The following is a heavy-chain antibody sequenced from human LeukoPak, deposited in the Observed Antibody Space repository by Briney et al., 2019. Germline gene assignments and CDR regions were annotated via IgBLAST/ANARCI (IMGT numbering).Heavy chain of an antibody. J-gene: IGHJ3*02. D-gene: IGHD1-26*01. CDR2: ISYDGSNK. Sequence: GGSLRLSCAASGFTFSSYAMHWVRQAPGKGLEWVAVISYDGSNKYYADSVKGRFTISRDNSKNTLYLQMNSLRAEDTAVYYCARDRVFIRYGVGGTVDAFDIWGQGTMVTVSS. CDR3: ARDRVFIRYGVGGTVDAFDI. V-gene: IGHV3-30-3*01. CDR1: GFTFSSYA.